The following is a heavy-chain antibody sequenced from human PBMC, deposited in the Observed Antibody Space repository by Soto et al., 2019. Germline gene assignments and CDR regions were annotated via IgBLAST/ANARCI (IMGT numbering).Heavy chain of an antibody. V-gene: IGHV4-4*02. D-gene: IGHD3-22*01. CDR2: IYHSGRT. CDR3: VTLVVGSYYFDY. Sequence: SETLSLTCAVSGGSISSTNWWTWVRQSPGKGLEWIGEIYHSGRTNYNRSLKGRVTLSVDKTQNLFSLKLSSVTAADAAVYYCVTLVVGSYYFDYWRQRTLVTVSS. J-gene: IGHJ4*02. CDR1: GGSISSTNW.